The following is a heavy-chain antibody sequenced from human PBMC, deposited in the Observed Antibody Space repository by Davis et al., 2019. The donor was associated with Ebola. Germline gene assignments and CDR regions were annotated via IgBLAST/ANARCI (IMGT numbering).Heavy chain of an antibody. Sequence: GESLKISCAASGFTFRSFAMSWVRQVPGKGLEWVSGISDGGSGTSYADSVKGRFTISRDNSKNTLYLQMNSLRAEDTAVYYCAKGPETGRFEYWGQGTLVTVSS. CDR1: GFTFRSFA. D-gene: IGHD1-1*01. V-gene: IGHV3-23*01. CDR3: AKGPETGRFEY. CDR2: ISDGGSGT. J-gene: IGHJ4*02.